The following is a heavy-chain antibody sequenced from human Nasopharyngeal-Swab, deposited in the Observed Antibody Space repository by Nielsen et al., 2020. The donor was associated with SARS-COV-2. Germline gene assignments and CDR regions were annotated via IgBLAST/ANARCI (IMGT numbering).Heavy chain of an antibody. V-gene: IGHV3-15*01. D-gene: IGHD1-14*01. CDR3: TTDRGITERPLFDF. J-gene: IGHJ4*02. CDR1: GFTFTNAW. CDR2: IKSKSDGGTT. Sequence: GESLKISCAASGFTFTNAWMGWVRQAPGKGLEWVSRIKSKSDGGTTDYAAPVKGRFSISRDDSRNTIYVQMNTLQTEDTAVYYCTTDRGITERPLFDFWGQGTLVTVSS.